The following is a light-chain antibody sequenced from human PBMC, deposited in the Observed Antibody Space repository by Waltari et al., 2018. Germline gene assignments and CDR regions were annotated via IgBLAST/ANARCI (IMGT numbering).Light chain of an antibody. J-gene: IGKJ2*01. CDR1: QSVSRY. Sequence: EFVLTQSPATLSSSPGARATLSCRASQSVSRYLAWYQQKPGQAPRLLSFAATKRAARIPARFSGSGAGTDFTLTISTLDPADFASYFCQQYSDWPPTFGQGTKLEIK. V-gene: IGKV3-11*01. CDR3: QQYSDWPPT. CDR2: AAT.